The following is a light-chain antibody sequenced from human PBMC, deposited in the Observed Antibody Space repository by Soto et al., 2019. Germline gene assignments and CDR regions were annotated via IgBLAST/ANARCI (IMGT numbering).Light chain of an antibody. CDR2: NAP. CDR3: QLRSNWPRFT. CDR1: QSVDTY. Sequence: EIVLTQSPATLSLSPGDRATLSCRASQSVDTYLAWYQQKPGQAPRLLIYNAPNRATGVPARFSGSGSGTDFTLTISSLEPEDFAFYYCQLRSNWPRFTFGPGTKVEIK. V-gene: IGKV3-11*01. J-gene: IGKJ3*01.